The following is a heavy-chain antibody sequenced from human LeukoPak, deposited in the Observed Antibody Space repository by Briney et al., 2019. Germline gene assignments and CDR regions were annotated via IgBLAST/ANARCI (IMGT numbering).Heavy chain of an antibody. Sequence: SETLSLTCTVSGGSITSSSFYWGWIRQPPGKGLDWIGTIYYSGSTYYNPSLKSRVTISVDTSKNQFSLKLSSVTAADTAVYYCVRHRYSDYVHSFDFWGQGMLVTVSS. CDR1: GGSITSSSFY. CDR3: VRHRYSDYVHSFDF. J-gene: IGHJ4*02. CDR2: IYYSGST. V-gene: IGHV4-39*01. D-gene: IGHD3-16*01.